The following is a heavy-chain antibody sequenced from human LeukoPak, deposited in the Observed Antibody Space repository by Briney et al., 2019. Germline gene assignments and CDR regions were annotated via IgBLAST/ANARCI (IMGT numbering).Heavy chain of an antibody. CDR2: IYHSGST. J-gene: IGHJ5*02. V-gene: IGHV4-38-2*02. D-gene: IGHD6-13*01. CDR3: ARSDSTGIAAAGTVLDWFDP. CDR1: GYSISSGYY. Sequence: SETLSLTCTVSGYSISSGYYWGWIRQPPGKGLEWIGSIYHSGSTYYNPSLKSRVTISVDTSKNQFSLKLSSVTAADTAVYYCARSDSTGIAAAGTVLDWFDPWGQGTLVTVSS.